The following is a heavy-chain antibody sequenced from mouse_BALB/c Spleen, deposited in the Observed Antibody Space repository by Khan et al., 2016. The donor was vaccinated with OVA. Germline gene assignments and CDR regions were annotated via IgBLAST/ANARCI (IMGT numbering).Heavy chain of an antibody. CDR2: IYPGSGNT. V-gene: IGHV1-77*01. Sequence: QVQLKQSGAELARPGASVKLSCKASGYTFTDYYINWVKQRTGQGLEWVGEIYPGSGNTYYNEKFKGKATLTADKSSSTAYMQLSSLTSENSAVDFCARGDYWGQGTTLTVSS. CDR1: GYTFTDYY. CDR3: ARGDY. J-gene: IGHJ2*01.